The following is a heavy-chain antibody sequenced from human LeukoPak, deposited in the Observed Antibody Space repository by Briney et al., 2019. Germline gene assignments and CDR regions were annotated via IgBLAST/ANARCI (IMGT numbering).Heavy chain of an antibody. CDR3: ARDRGGFAVVAFDY. Sequence: ASVKVSCKASGYIFTGYYMHWVRQAPGQGLEWMGWINPNSGDTNYAQKFQGRVTMTRDTSISTAYMELSSLRSEDTAVYYCARDRGGFAVVAFDYWGQGTLVTVSS. D-gene: IGHD2-15*01. V-gene: IGHV1-2*02. CDR1: GYIFTGYY. J-gene: IGHJ4*02. CDR2: INPNSGDT.